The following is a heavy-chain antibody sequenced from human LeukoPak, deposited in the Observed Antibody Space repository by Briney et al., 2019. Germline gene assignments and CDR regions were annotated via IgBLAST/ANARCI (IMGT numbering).Heavy chain of an antibody. Sequence: GGSLRLSCSASGFTFSDYDMNWVRQAPGKGLEWVSSVSGLSSYTYYGESVKGRFSISRDNAKNSLYLQMNSLGAEDTATYYCGRAFPPLRTSSAGDLWGQGILVTVSS. J-gene: IGHJ4*02. V-gene: IGHV3-21*01. CDR1: GFTFSDYD. D-gene: IGHD3-16*01. CDR2: VSGLSSYT. CDR3: GRAFPPLRTSSAGDL.